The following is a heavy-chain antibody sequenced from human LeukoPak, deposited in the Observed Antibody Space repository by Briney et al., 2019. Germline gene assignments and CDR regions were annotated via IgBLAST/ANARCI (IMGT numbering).Heavy chain of an antibody. J-gene: IGHJ4*02. CDR1: GGTFISYA. D-gene: IGHD2-2*01. Sequence: ASVKVSCKASGGTFISYAISWVRQAPGQGLEWMGGIIPIFGTANYAQKFQGRVTITADESTSTAYMELSSLRSEDTAVYYCARDLNIPAAQSQNFDYWGQGTLVTVSS. CDR2: IIPIFGTA. V-gene: IGHV1-69*13. CDR3: ARDLNIPAAQSQNFDY.